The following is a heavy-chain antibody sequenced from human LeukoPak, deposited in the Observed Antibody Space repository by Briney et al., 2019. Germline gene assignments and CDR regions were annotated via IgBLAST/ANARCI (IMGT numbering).Heavy chain of an antibody. J-gene: IGHJ3*02. CDR2: VSGSGGNT. CDR1: GFTFSSYA. Sequence: PGGSLRLSCAASGFTFSSYAMTWVRQAPGKGLEWVSGVSGSGGNTYYADSVRGRFTISRDNSKNTLCLQMNSLRAEDTAVYHCAKSTYDSSGYYYGNDAFDIWGQGTMVTVSS. V-gene: IGHV3-23*01. D-gene: IGHD3-22*01. CDR3: AKSTYDSSGYYYGNDAFDI.